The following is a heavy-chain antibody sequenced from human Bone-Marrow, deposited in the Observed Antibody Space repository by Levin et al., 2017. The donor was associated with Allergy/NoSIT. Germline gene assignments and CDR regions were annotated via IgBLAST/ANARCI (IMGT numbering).Heavy chain of an antibody. V-gene: IGHV1-2*06. Sequence: ASVKVSCKASGYTFTGYYTHWVRQAPGQGLEWMGRINPNSGGTNYAQKFQGRVTMTRDTSISTAYMELSRLRSDDTAVYYCARDPRYCSGGSCYSYYYYYMDVWGKGTTVTVSS. CDR1: GYTFTGYY. J-gene: IGHJ6*03. D-gene: IGHD2-15*01. CDR3: ARDPRYCSGGSCYSYYYYYMDV. CDR2: INPNSGGT.